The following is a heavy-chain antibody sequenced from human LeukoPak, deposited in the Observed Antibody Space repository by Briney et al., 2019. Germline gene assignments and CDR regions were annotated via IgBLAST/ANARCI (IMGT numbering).Heavy chain of an antibody. D-gene: IGHD5-18*01. CDR1: GFTFSFYS. Sequence: GGSLRLSCAASGFTFSFYSMNWVRQAPGKVLEWVSYISSSDNTIHYADSVKGRFTISRDNAKNSLYLEMNSLRDEDTAVYYCARVHRGYSYGRLDYWGQGTLVTVSS. CDR2: ISSSDNTI. J-gene: IGHJ4*02. CDR3: ARVHRGYSYGRLDY. V-gene: IGHV3-48*02.